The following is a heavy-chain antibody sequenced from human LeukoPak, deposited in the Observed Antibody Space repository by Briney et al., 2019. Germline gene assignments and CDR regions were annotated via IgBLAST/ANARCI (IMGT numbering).Heavy chain of an antibody. V-gene: IGHV3-30*04. CDR1: GFTFSSYA. CDR3: ASITMVRGSGVDY. J-gene: IGHJ4*02. CDR2: ISYDGSNK. D-gene: IGHD3-10*01. Sequence: GRSLRLSCAASGFTFSSYAMHRVRQAPGKGLEWVAVISYDGSNKYYADSVKGRFTISRDNSKNTLYLQMNSLRAEDTAVYYCASITMVRGSGVDYWGQGTLVTVSS.